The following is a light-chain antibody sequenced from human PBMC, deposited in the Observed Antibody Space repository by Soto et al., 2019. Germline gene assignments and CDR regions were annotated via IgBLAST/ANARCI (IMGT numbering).Light chain of an antibody. CDR3: QQSYSTPWT. CDR2: EAS. V-gene: IGKV1-39*01. J-gene: IGKJ1*01. CDR1: QSIINH. Sequence: DIQMTQSPSSLSASVGDRVIITCRTSQSIINHLHCYQQTPGKATNLMIYEASSLQSGVPSRFSGSGSGTDFTLTISSMKHEDFATYGCQQSYSTPWTFGQGTKVEIK.